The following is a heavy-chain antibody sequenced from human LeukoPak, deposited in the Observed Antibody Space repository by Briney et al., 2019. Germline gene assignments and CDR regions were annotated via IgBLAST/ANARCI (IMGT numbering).Heavy chain of an antibody. V-gene: IGHV3-21*01. CDR2: ISSSSSYI. Sequence: PGGSLRLSCAASGFTVSSNYMSWVRQAPGKGLEWVSSISSSSSYIYYADSVKGRFTISRDNAKNSLYLQMNSLRAEDTAVYYCARAKYGDFDYWGQGTLVTVSS. D-gene: IGHD4-17*01. CDR1: GFTVSSNY. J-gene: IGHJ4*02. CDR3: ARAKYGDFDY.